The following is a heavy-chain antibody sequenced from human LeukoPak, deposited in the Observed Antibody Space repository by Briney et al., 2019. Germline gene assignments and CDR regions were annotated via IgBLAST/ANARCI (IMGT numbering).Heavy chain of an antibody. J-gene: IGHJ4*02. CDR3: AKSSSWPFDY. Sequence: PGGPLRLSCAVSGFTFSNFAMSWVRQAPGKGLEWVSVISGRSDSTYYADSVKGRFTISRDNSKNTLYLQMNSLRAEDTAVYYCAKSSSWPFDYWGQGTLVTVSS. V-gene: IGHV3-23*01. CDR2: ISGRSDST. D-gene: IGHD6-13*01. CDR1: GFTFSNFA.